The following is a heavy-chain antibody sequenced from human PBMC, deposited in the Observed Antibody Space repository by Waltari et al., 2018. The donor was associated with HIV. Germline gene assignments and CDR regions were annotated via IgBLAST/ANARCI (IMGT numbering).Heavy chain of an antibody. Sequence: EVQLLESGGGLVQPGGSLRLSCAASGFTFSSYAMSGVRQAPGKGLEWVSAISGSGGSTYYADSVKGRFTISRDNSKNTLYLQMNSLRAEDTAVYYCAANIVVVPAARDYYYGMDVWGQGTTVTVSS. V-gene: IGHV3-23*01. CDR2: ISGSGGST. J-gene: IGHJ6*02. D-gene: IGHD2-2*01. CDR1: GFTFSSYA. CDR3: AANIVVVPAARDYYYGMDV.